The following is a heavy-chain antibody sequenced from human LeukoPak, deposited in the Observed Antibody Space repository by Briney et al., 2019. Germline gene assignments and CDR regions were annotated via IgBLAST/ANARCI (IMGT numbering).Heavy chain of an antibody. J-gene: IGHJ4*02. V-gene: IGHV3-NL1*01. CDR3: ARNFGPYSNILYSLDY. CDR2: IGEEKSGSWT. D-gene: IGHD6-13*01. Sequence: GRSLRLSCAASGLTFSTCGMHWVRQAPGKGLEWLSAIGEEKSGSWTKSADSVKGRFTISRDNSKNTLYLQMNSLRAVDTAVYYCARNFGPYSNILYSLDYWGQGTLVTVSS. CDR1: GLTFSTCG.